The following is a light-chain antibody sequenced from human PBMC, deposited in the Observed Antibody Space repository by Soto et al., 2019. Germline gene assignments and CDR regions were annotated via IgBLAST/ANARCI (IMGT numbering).Light chain of an antibody. V-gene: IGKV3-20*01. Sequence: EIVLTQSPGTLSLSPGERATLYCKASQSVSNSYLAWYQQKPGQAPRLLIYGAFSRATDAPDSFSGSESGTDVTLTIDRLAPEDSAVYYCQQYSTSPRTFGQGTKVEVK. J-gene: IGKJ1*01. CDR2: GAF. CDR1: QSVSNSY. CDR3: QQYSTSPRT.